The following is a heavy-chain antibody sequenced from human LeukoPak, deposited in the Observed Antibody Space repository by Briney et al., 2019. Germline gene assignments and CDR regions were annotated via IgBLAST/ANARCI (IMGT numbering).Heavy chain of an antibody. D-gene: IGHD3-22*01. CDR2: IIPIFGTA. Sequence: SVKVSCKASGGTFSSYAISLVRQAPGQGLEWMGGIIPIFGTANYAQKFQGRVTITADESTSTAYMELSSLRSEDTAVYYCARVEDSSGYYYGRGIHYYYYYMDVWGKGTTVTVSS. CDR3: ARVEDSSGYYYGRGIHYYYYYMDV. J-gene: IGHJ6*03. V-gene: IGHV1-69*13. CDR1: GGTFSSYA.